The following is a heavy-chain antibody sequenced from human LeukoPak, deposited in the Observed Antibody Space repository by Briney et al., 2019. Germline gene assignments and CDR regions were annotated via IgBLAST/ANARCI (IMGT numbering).Heavy chain of an antibody. CDR2: IYYSGST. J-gene: IGHJ3*02. CDR1: GGSISSYY. Sequence: SETLPLTCTVSGGSISSYYWSWIRQPPGKGLEWIGYIYYSGSTYDNPSLKSRVTISLDTSKNQFSLKLSSVTAADTAVYYCARALTYSSSSVSAFDIWGQGTMVTVSS. D-gene: IGHD6-13*01. CDR3: ARALTYSSSSVSAFDI. V-gene: IGHV4-59*01.